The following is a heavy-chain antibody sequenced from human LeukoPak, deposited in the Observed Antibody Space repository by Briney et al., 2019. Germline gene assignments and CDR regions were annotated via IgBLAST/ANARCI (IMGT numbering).Heavy chain of an antibody. D-gene: IGHD4-17*01. Sequence: GGSLRLSCAASGFTFSSYGMHWVRQAPGKGLEWVAFIRYDKSSKYYADSVKGRFTISRDNSRHTLYLQMGSLRTEDMGVYYCARAPTVTAESAFGYWGQGTLVTVSS. CDR2: IRYDKSSK. V-gene: IGHV3-30*02. CDR3: ARAPTVTAESAFGY. CDR1: GFTFSSYG. J-gene: IGHJ4*02.